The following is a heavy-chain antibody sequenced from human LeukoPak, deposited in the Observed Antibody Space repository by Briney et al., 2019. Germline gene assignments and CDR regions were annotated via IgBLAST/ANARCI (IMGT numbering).Heavy chain of an antibody. CDR3: ATLGDGSSDIDY. D-gene: IGHD6-13*01. V-gene: IGHV1-46*01. CDR2: ISPSGGST. Sequence: ASVKVSCKASGHTHYMHWVRQAPGQGLEWMGIISPSGGSTDYAQKFKGRVTMTRDTSTTTVYMDLSSLTSEDTAVYYCATLGDGSSDIDYWGQGTLVTVSS. CDR1: GHTHY. J-gene: IGHJ4*02.